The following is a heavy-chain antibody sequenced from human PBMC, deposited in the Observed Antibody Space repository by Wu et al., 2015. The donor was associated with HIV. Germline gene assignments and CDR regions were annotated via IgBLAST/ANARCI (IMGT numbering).Heavy chain of an antibody. CDR1: RYTFTSFG. Sequence: QVQVVQSGAEVKKPGASVKVSCKASRYTFTSFGISWVRQAPGQGLEWMGWISGYNGNTNYAQKYQGRVTMTTDTSTSTAYMELRSLRSEDTAVYYCARDCSSTSCYGAHAFDIWGQGTMVTVSS. D-gene: IGHD2-2*01. J-gene: IGHJ3*02. CDR2: ISGYNGNT. CDR3: ARDCSSTSCYGAHAFDI. V-gene: IGHV1-18*01.